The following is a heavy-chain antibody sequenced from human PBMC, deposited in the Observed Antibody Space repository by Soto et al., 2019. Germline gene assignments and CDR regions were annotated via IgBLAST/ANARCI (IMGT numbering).Heavy chain of an antibody. CDR1: GGSISSYY. CDR3: ARSRGSSSWYWFDT. D-gene: IGHD6-13*01. V-gene: IGHV4-59*01. CDR2: IYYSGST. Sequence: PSETLSLTCTVSGGSISSYYWSWIRQPPGKGLEWIGYIYYSGSTNYNPSLKSRVTISVDTSKNQFSLKLSSVTAADTAVYYCARSRGSSSWYWFDTWGQGTLVTVSS. J-gene: IGHJ5*02.